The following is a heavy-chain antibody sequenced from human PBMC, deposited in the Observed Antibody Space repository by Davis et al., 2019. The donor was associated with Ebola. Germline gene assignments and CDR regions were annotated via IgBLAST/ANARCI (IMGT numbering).Heavy chain of an antibody. D-gene: IGHD1-26*01. CDR1: GFTFSSYW. V-gene: IGHV3-23*01. CDR3: AKDTSNIWFDI. J-gene: IGHJ3*02. Sequence: GESLKISCAASGFTFSSYWMHWVRLAPGKGLVWVSTLGTSADTYYADSVKGRFTISRDNSKNTLYLQMNGLRVEDTAIYYCAKDTSNIWFDIWGQGTNVTVSS. CDR2: LGTSADT.